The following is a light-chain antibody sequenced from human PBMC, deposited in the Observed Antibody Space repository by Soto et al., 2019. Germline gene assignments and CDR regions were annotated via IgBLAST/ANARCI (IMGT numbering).Light chain of an antibody. J-gene: IGKJ3*01. CDR1: QSVSSY. V-gene: IGKV3-11*01. CDR2: DAS. Sequence: EIVLTQSPATLSLSPGERATLSCRASQSVSSYLAWYQQKPGQAPRLLIYDASNRATGIPARFSGSGSGTDFTLTISSLEPEDFAVYYCQQRSKFTFCPGTKVDIK. CDR3: QQRSKFT.